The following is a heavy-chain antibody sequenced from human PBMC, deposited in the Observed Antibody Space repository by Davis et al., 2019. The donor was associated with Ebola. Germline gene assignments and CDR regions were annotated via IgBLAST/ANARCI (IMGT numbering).Heavy chain of an antibody. Sequence: PSETLSLTCTVSGGSISSYYWSWVRQPPGKGLEWIGYIYYSGSTKYNPSLKSRVTISVDKSKNQFSLKLSSVTAADTAVYYCARGGRYCSSTSYYYYYYYYMDVWGKGTTVTVSS. CDR2: IYYSGST. CDR1: GGSISSYY. J-gene: IGHJ6*03. D-gene: IGHD2-2*01. CDR3: ARGGRYCSSTSYYYYYYYYMDV. V-gene: IGHV4-59*01.